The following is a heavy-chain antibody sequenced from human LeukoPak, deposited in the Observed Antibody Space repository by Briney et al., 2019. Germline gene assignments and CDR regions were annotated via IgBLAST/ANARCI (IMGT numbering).Heavy chain of an antibody. CDR3: TTAPAAFDI. Sequence: GGSLRLSCTASGFTFSNAWTSWVRQAPGKGLEWVGRIKSKTDGGTTDYAAPVKDRFTISRDDSKDTLFLQMNSLKFEDTAVYYCTTAPAAFDIWGQGTMVTVSS. CDR2: IKSKTDGGTT. V-gene: IGHV3-15*01. J-gene: IGHJ3*02. CDR1: GFTFSNAW.